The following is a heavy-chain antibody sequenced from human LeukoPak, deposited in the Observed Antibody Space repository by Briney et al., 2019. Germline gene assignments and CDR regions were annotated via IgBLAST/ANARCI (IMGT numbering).Heavy chain of an antibody. J-gene: IGHJ4*02. CDR3: VKDLTGTWSFDY. Sequence: PGGSLRLSCSTSGFIFSNHFMHWVRQAPGKGLEYVSSIGPNGASTLYADSVKDRFTISRDNSRNALYVQLTSPRLEDTALYYCVKDLTGTWSFDYWGQGTLVTVSS. CDR2: IGPNGAST. CDR1: GFIFSNHF. V-gene: IGHV3-64*05. D-gene: IGHD3-9*01.